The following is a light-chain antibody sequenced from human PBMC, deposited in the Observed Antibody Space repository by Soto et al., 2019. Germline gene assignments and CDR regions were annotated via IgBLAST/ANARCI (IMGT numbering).Light chain of an antibody. Sequence: EIGMSQSPISLSVTPGEPASISCRSSQSLLDSSGYNYLDWYLQKPGQSPQLLIFLGSNRASGVPDRFSGSGSGTYFTLKISRVEAEDVGVYYCMQSLQTPTFGQGTKVDSK. CDR3: MQSLQTPT. V-gene: IGKV2-28*01. CDR1: QSLLDSSGYNY. CDR2: LGS. J-gene: IGKJ1*01.